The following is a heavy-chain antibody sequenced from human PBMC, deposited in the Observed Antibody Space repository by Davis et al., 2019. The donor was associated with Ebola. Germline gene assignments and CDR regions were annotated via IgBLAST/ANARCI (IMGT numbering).Heavy chain of an antibody. CDR3: ARRNYYANDY. Sequence: SETLSLTCAVYGGSFSDYDWSWIRQPPGKGLEWIGEINHSGSTNYNPSLKSRVTISEDTSKNQFSLRLSSATAADTTVYYCARRNYYANDYWGQGTLVTVSS. CDR2: INHSGST. J-gene: IGHJ4*02. V-gene: IGHV4-34*01. D-gene: IGHD1-26*01. CDR1: GGSFSDYD.